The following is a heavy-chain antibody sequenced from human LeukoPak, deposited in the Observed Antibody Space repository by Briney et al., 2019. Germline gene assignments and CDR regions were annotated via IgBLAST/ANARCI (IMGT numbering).Heavy chain of an antibody. J-gene: IGHJ4*02. V-gene: IGHV3-7*01. CDR1: GFTFSSYW. Sequence: GGSLRLSCAASGFTFSSYWMSWVRQAPGKGLEWVANIKQDGSDKYYVDPVKGRFTISRDNAKNSLYLQMNSLRAEDTAVYYCARDSSTSCYDDWGQGTLVTVSS. CDR3: ARDSSTSCYDD. D-gene: IGHD2-2*01. CDR2: IKQDGSDK.